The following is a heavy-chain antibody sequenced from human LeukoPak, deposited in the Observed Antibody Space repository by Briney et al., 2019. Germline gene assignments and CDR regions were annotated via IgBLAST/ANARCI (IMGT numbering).Heavy chain of an antibody. CDR2: IYYSGST. V-gene: IGHV4-39*01. J-gene: IGHJ3*02. CDR3: ARLKGRWLQSRAFDI. D-gene: IGHD5-24*01. CDR1: GGSISSSSYY. Sequence: SETLSLTCTVSGGSISSSSYYWGWIRQPPGEGLEWIWSIYYSGSTYYNPSLKSRVTISVDTSKNQFSLKLSSVTAADTAVYYCARLKGRWLQSRAFDIWGQGTMVTVSS.